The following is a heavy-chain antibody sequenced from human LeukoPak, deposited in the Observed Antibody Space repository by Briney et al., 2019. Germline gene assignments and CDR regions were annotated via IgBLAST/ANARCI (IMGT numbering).Heavy chain of an antibody. V-gene: IGHV4-34*01. CDR1: GGSFSGYY. Sequence: SETLSLTCAVYGGSFSGYYWSWIRQPPGKGLEWIGEINHSGSTNYNPSLKSRVTISVDTSKNQFSLKLSSVTAADTAVYYCARRNIVVVPAAIKGRYFDYWGQGTLVTVSS. D-gene: IGHD2-2*02. CDR3: ARRNIVVVPAAIKGRYFDY. J-gene: IGHJ4*02. CDR2: INHSGST.